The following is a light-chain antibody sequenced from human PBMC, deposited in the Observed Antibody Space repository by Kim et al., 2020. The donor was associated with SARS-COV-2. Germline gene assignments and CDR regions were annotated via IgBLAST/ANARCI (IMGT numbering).Light chain of an antibody. Sequence: DIQMTQSPSTLSASVGDRVTITCRVSQSISSWLAWYQQKPGKAPKLLIYKASSLESGVPSRFSGSGSGTEFTLTISSLQPDDFATYSCQQYNSNPLTFGGGTKVDIK. CDR1: QSISSW. CDR3: QQYNSNPLT. V-gene: IGKV1-5*03. J-gene: IGKJ4*01. CDR2: KAS.